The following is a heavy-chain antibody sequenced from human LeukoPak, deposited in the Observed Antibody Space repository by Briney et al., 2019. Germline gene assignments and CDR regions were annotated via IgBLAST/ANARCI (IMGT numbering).Heavy chain of an antibody. CDR2: IKQDGSEK. V-gene: IGHV3-7*01. D-gene: IGHD1-26*01. CDR1: GFTFSSYW. CDR3: ARGSYRRPTDY. J-gene: IGHJ4*02. Sequence: GGSLRLSCAPSGFTFSSYWMSWVRQAPGKGLEWVANIKQDGSEKYYVDSVKGRFTISRDNAKNSLYLQMNSLRAEDTAVYYCARGSYRRPTDYWGQGTLVTVSS.